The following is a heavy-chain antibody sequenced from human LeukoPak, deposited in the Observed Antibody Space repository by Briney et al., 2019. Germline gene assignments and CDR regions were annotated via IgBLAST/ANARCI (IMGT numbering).Heavy chain of an antibody. V-gene: IGHV3-23*01. D-gene: IGHD3-10*01. CDR3: AREGSGSPHYGMDV. CDR1: GITFSIYA. J-gene: IGHJ6*02. Sequence: PGGSLRLSCAASGITFSIYAMGWVRQAPGKGLEWVSAISGSGVSTYYADSVKGRFTISRDNAKNSLYLQMNSLRAEDTALYYCAREGSGSPHYGMDVWGQGTTVTVSS. CDR2: ISGSGVST.